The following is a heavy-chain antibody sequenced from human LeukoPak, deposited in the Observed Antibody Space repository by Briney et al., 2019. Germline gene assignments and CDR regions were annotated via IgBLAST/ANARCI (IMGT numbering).Heavy chain of an antibody. D-gene: IGHD3-3*01. CDR3: TRDLEGVADY. V-gene: IGHV3-53*01. CDR1: GFTVSSNY. CDR2: IYSGGST. J-gene: IGHJ4*02. Sequence: QPGGSLRLSCVASGFTVSSNYMNWVRQAPGKGLEWVSIIYSGGSTYYADSVKGRFTISRDNSKNTLYLQMYSLRAEDTAVYYCTRDLEGVADYRGQGTLVTVSS.